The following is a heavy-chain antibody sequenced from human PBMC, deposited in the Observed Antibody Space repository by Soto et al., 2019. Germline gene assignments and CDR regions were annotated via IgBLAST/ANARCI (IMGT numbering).Heavy chain of an antibody. CDR2: INHSGST. J-gene: IGHJ3*02. Sequence: SETLSLTCAVYGGSFSGYDWSWIRQPPGKGLEWIGEINHSGSTNYNPSLKSRVTISVDTSKNQFSLKLSSVTAADTAVYYCARGSQSKDAFDIWGQGTMVTVSS. CDR1: GGSFSGYD. V-gene: IGHV4-34*01. CDR3: ARGSQSKDAFDI.